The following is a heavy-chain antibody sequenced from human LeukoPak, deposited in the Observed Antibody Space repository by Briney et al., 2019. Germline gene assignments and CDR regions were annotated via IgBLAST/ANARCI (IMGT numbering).Heavy chain of an antibody. CDR3: ARGFNHYFDY. CDR2: IYYSGST. V-gene: IGHV4-59*01. D-gene: IGHD3-10*01. CDR1: GGSISSYY. Sequence: PSETLSLTCTVSGGSISSYYWSWIRQPPGKGLEWIGYIYYSGSTNYNPSLKSRVTISVDTSKNQFSLRLSSVTAADTAVYYCARGFNHYFDYWGQGTLVTVSS. J-gene: IGHJ4*02.